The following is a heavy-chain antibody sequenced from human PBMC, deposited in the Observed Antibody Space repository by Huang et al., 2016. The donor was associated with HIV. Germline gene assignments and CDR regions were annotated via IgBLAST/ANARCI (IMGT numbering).Heavy chain of an antibody. V-gene: IGHV4-39*01. CDR2: IYYSGST. CDR1: GGPVRSDNYY. Sequence: QLQLQESGPGLVKPSETLSLTCTVSGGPVRSDNYYWGWFRQPPGKGLEWIGSIYYSGSTYYNPSLKSRVTITVDTSKNQFSLKMRSVTAADTAVYYCARLPGSITMIRGVITDPYWGQGTLVTVSS. J-gene: IGHJ4*02. D-gene: IGHD3-10*01. CDR3: ARLPGSITMIRGVITDPY.